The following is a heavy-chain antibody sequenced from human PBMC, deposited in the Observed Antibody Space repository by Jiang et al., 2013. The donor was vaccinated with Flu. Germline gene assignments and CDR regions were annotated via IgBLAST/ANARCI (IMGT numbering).Heavy chain of an antibody. CDR1: GGSISSSNYY. CDR3: ARQGYSGYDVPYYFDY. J-gene: IGHJ4*02. CDR2: IYYSGST. V-gene: IGHV4-39*01. Sequence: LLKPSETLSLTCTVSGGSISSSNYYWGWIRQPPGKGLEWIGSIYYSGSTYYNPSLKSRVTMSVDTSKNQFSLKLSSVTAADTAVYFCARQGYSGYDVPYYFDYWGQGTLVTVSS. D-gene: IGHD5-12*01.